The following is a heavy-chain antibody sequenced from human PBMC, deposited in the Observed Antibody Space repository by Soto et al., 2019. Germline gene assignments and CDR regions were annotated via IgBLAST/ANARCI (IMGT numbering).Heavy chain of an antibody. CDR2: ISGSGDST. Sequence: EVQLLESGGGLVQPGGSLRLSCAASGFTFSSYAMRWVRQAPGKGLEWVSAISGSGDSTYYADSVKGRFTISRDNSKNTVYLPMNSLRGEDTAVYYCARRGSGSYYDYWGQGTLVPVSS. D-gene: IGHD1-26*01. CDR3: ARRGSGSYYDY. CDR1: GFTFSSYA. V-gene: IGHV3-23*01. J-gene: IGHJ4*02.